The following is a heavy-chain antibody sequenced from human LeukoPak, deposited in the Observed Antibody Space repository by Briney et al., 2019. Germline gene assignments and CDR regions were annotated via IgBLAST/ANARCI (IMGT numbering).Heavy chain of an antibody. J-gene: IGHJ6*03. D-gene: IGHD3-3*01. Sequence: SQTLSLTCTVSGGSISSGDYYWSWIRQPPGKGLEWIGYIYYSGSTYYNPSLKSRVTISVDTSKNQFSLKLSSVTAADTAVYYCARANLEFPYYYMDVWGKGTTVTVSS. V-gene: IGHV4-30-4*08. CDR1: GGSISSGDYY. CDR3: ARANLEFPYYYMDV. CDR2: IYYSGST.